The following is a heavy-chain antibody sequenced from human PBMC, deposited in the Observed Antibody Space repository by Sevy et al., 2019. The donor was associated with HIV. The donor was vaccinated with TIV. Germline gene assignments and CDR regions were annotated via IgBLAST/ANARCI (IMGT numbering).Heavy chain of an antibody. Sequence: GGSLSLSCAASGFTFSSYSMNWVRQAPGKGLEWVSYISSSSSTIYYADSVKGRFTISRDNAKNSLYLQMNSLRDEDTAVYYCARERGTGLWERYSGSYYSTSYGMDVWGQGTTVTVSS. J-gene: IGHJ6*02. CDR1: GFTFSSYS. D-gene: IGHD1-26*01. CDR2: ISSSSSTI. V-gene: IGHV3-48*02. CDR3: ARERGTGLWERYSGSYYSTSYGMDV.